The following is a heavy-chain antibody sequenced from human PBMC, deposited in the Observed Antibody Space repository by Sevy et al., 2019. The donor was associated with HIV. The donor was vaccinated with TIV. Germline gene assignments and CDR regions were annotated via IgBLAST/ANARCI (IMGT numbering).Heavy chain of an antibody. CDR3: AKERVSGYY. J-gene: IGHJ4*02. CDR2: ISPSGGST. Sequence: GGSLRLSCAASGFSFTSYAMAWVRQAPGKGLEWVSAISPSGGSTYYADSVNGRFTISRDNSKNTVELQMKSLRVKDTALYYWAKERVSGYYWGQGILVTVSS. D-gene: IGHD3-22*01. V-gene: IGHV3-23*01. CDR1: GFSFTSYA.